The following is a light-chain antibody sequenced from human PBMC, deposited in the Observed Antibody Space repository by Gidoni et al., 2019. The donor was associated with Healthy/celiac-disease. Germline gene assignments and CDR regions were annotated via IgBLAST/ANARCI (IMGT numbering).Light chain of an antibody. CDR2: RNK. V-gene: IGLV1-47*01. CDR1: SSNIGSNY. Sequence: QSVLTQPPSASGTPGKRVTISCSGSSSNIGSNYVYWYQQLPETAPKLLIYRNKQRPSGVPDRFSGSRSDTSASLAISGLRSEDEADYYCAAWDDSLSGVFGGGTKLTVL. CDR3: AAWDDSLSGV. J-gene: IGLJ3*02.